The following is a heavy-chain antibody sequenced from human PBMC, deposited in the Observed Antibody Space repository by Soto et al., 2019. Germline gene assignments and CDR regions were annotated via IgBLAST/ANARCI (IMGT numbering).Heavy chain of an antibody. CDR3: ASFSLRYGTDY. Sequence: PSETLSLTCTVSGGSINRNGCYWTWVRQHPGKGLEWIGNIYYSGSTNYNPSLKSRLTMSVDTSKNQFSLKLSSVTAADTAVYYCASFSLRYGTDYWGQGTLVTVSS. CDR2: IYYSGST. D-gene: IGHD3-9*01. CDR1: GGSINRNGCY. V-gene: IGHV4-31*03. J-gene: IGHJ4*02.